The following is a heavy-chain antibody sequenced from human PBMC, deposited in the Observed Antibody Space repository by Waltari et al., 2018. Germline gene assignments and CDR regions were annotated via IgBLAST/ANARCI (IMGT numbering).Heavy chain of an antibody. D-gene: IGHD3-3*01. J-gene: IGHJ3*02. Sequence: QLQLQESGPGLVKPSETLSLTCTVSGGSISSSSYYWGWIRQPPGQWLEWIGSIYYSGSTYYNPPRKSRVTISVDTSKNQFSLKRSSVTAADTAVYYCARVVRTTRGGAFDIWGQGTMVTVSS. CDR2: IYYSGST. V-gene: IGHV4-39*07. CDR3: ARVVRTTRGGAFDI. CDR1: GGSISSSSYY.